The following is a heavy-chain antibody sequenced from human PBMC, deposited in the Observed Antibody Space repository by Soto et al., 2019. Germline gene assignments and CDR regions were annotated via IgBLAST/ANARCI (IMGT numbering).Heavy chain of an antibody. CDR1: GGSISSSSYY. D-gene: IGHD6-13*01. CDR3: ASTSIADHISNWFDP. J-gene: IGHJ5*02. Sequence: PSEALSLTCTVSGGSISSSSYYWGWIRQPPGKGLEWIGSIYYSGSTYYNPSLKSRVTISVDTSKNQFSLKLSSVTAADTAVYYCASTSIADHISNWFDPWGQGTLVTVSS. CDR2: IYYSGST. V-gene: IGHV4-39*01.